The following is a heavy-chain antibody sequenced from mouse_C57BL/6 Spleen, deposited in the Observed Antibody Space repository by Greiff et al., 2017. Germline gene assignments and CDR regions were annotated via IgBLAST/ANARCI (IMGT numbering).Heavy chain of an antibody. Sequence: EVKLMESGPGLVKPSQSLSLTCSVTGYSITSGYYWNWIRQFPGNKLEWMGYISYDGSNNYNPSLKNRISITRDTSKNQFFLKLNSLTTEDTATYYCARGGINYAMDYWGQGTSVTVSS. V-gene: IGHV3-6*01. CDR2: ISYDGSN. J-gene: IGHJ4*01. CDR1: GYSITSGYY. CDR3: ARGGINYAMDY.